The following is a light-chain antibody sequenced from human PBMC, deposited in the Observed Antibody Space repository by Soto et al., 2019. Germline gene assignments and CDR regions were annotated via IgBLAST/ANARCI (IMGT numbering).Light chain of an antibody. J-gene: IGKJ4*01. CDR1: QSLLSSNGNNY. Sequence: DIVLTQSPLSLPVTPGEPASISCRSSQSLLSSNGNNYLDWYLQKPGQSPQVLIYLGSNRASGVPDRFSGSRSGTDFTLKISRVEAEDVGVYYCMQGLTTPLTFGGGNKVEIK. CDR2: LGS. CDR3: MQGLTTPLT. V-gene: IGKV2-28*01.